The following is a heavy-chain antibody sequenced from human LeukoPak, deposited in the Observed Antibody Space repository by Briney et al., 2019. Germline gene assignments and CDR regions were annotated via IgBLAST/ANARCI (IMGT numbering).Heavy chain of an antibody. CDR1: GYTFTGYD. CDR3: ARGGTEGKLWLVSYNWFDP. Sequence: ASVKVSCKASGYTFTGYDINWVRQATGQGLEWMGWMNPNSGNTGYAQKFQGRVTMTRNTSISTAYMELSSLRSEDTAVYYCARGGTEGKLWLVSYNWFDPWGQGTPVTVSS. D-gene: IGHD6-19*01. CDR2: MNPNSGNT. V-gene: IGHV1-8*01. J-gene: IGHJ5*02.